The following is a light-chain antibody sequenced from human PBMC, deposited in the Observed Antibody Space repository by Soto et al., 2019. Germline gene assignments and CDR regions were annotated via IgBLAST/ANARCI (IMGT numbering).Light chain of an antibody. J-gene: IGKJ2*01. CDR3: QHYDSYSAT. CDR2: KAS. V-gene: IGKV1-5*03. CDR1: QNIDSW. Sequence: DIPMTQSPSTLSPSVGDRVTITCRASQNIDSWLAWYQQKPGQAPKLLIYKASFLEGGVPSRFSGSGSGTEFTLTISSLQPDDFASYYCQHYDSYSATFGQGTKLEIK.